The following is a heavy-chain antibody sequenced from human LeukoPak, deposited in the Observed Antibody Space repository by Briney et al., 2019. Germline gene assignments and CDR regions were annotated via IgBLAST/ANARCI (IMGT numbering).Heavy chain of an antibody. Sequence: ASVKVSCKASGDTFTTYGISWVRQAPGQGLEWMGWINANHGDTHYAQKLQGRITMTTDTSTSTVYMVLRSLRSDDTAVYYCTRDFVLLTSYDVFENWGQGTLVTVSS. CDR1: GDTFTTYG. J-gene: IGHJ4*02. D-gene: IGHD3-3*01. CDR3: TRDFVLLTSYDVFEN. CDR2: INANHGDT. V-gene: IGHV1-18*01.